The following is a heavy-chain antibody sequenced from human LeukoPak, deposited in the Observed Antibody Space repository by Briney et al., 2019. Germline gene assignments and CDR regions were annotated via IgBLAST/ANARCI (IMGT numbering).Heavy chain of an antibody. V-gene: IGHV3-23*01. CDR1: GFTFNNYA. Sequence: GGSLRLSCAASGFTFNNYAMSWVRQAPGKGLEWISSISVSGGNTYHADSVKGRFTISRDNSKNTLDLQMNSLRAEDTAVYYCAKWGHSGSYYDYWGQGTLVTVSS. CDR2: ISVSGGNT. D-gene: IGHD1-26*01. J-gene: IGHJ4*02. CDR3: AKWGHSGSYYDY.